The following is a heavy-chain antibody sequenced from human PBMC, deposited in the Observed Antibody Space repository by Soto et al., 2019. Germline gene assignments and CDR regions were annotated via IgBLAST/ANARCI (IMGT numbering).Heavy chain of an antibody. CDR1: GGSISSGGYY. CDR2: IYYSGST. D-gene: IGHD5-18*01. J-gene: IGHJ4*02. CDR3: AREEVGSYGTYFDY. Sequence: PSKTLSLTCTVSGGSISSGGYYWSWIRQHPGKGLEWIGYIYYSGSTYYNPSLKSRVTISVDTSKNQFSLKLSSVTAADTAVYYCAREEVGSYGTYFDYWGQGTLVTVSS. V-gene: IGHV4-31*03.